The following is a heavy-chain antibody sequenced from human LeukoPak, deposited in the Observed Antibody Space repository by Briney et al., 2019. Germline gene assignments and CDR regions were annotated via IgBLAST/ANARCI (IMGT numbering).Heavy chain of an antibody. CDR2: VTWSGSTR. CDR1: GFTFDSYS. J-gene: IGHJ4*02. D-gene: IGHD2-8*01. Sequence: PWGSLRLSCAASGFTFDSYSMAWVRQAPGKGLEWVAAVTWSGSTRYYADSVTGSFTISRDNSNSTVSLHMSSLRAADTAVYYCAKFMPISGTKSAFDYWGQGTLVTVSS. CDR3: AKFMPISGTKSAFDY. V-gene: IGHV3-23*01.